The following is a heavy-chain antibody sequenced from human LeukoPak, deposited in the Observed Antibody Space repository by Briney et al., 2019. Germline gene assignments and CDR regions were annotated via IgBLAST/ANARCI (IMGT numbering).Heavy chain of an antibody. J-gene: IGHJ5*01. CDR3: AKDSQTGYCSGGSCYSAWFDS. CDR1: GITFDDYA. V-gene: IGHV3-9*01. CDR2: ISWNSDSI. Sequence: GGSLRLSCAASGITFDDYAMHWVRQAPGKGLEWVSGISWNSDSIGYADSVKGRFTISRDNAKNSVYLQMNSLRPEDTALYYCAKDSQTGYCSGGSCYSAWFDSWGQGTLVTVSS. D-gene: IGHD2-15*01.